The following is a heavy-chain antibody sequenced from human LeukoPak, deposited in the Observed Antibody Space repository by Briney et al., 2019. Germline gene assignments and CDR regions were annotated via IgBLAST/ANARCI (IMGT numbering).Heavy chain of an antibody. CDR3: ARDVTVHASQVDV. CDR2: IHYTGST. V-gene: IGHV4-59*12. J-gene: IGHJ6*04. Sequence: SETLSLTCTVSGGSITNFYWSWVRQPPGKGLELIGYIHYTGSTFYNPSLKSRVTISVDGSKNQFSLRLSSVTAADTAVYYCARDVTVHASQVDVWGKGTTVTVSS. D-gene: IGHD1-1*01. CDR1: GGSITNFY.